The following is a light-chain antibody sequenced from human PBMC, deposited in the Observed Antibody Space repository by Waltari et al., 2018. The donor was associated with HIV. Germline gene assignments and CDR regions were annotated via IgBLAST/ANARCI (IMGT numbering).Light chain of an antibody. CDR1: SSDVGDYTF. CDR3: CSYAGSYNWV. CDR2: DVN. J-gene: IGLJ3*02. V-gene: IGLV2-11*01. Sequence: QSALTQPRSVSGSPGQSVTISCTGTSSDVGDYTFFSWYQQHPGKAPKLMIYDVNKRPSGVPDRFSGSKSGNTASLTISGLQAEDEADYYCCSYAGSYNWVFGGGTKLTVL.